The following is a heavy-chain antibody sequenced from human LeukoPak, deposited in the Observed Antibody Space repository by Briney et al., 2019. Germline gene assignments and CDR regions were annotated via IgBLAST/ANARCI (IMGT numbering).Heavy chain of an antibody. V-gene: IGHV4-39*01. J-gene: IGHJ4*02. Sequence: PSETLSPTCTVSGGSISSSSYYWSWIRQPPGKGLEWIGSIYYSGSTYYNPSLKSRVTISVDTSKNQFSLKLSSVTAADTAVYYCARRLVGATTIRDYWGQGTLVTVSS. CDR1: GGSISSSSYY. CDR3: ARRLVGATTIRDY. CDR2: IYYSGST. D-gene: IGHD1-26*01.